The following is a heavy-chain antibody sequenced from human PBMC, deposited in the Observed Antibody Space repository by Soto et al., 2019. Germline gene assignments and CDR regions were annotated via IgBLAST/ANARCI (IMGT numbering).Heavy chain of an antibody. CDR1: GGSISSGGYS. D-gene: IGHD3-10*01. J-gene: IGHJ4*02. CDR3: ARDGALWSGRGFDY. Sequence: QLQLQESGSGLVKPSQTLSLTCAVSGGSISSGGYSWSWIRQPPGKGLEWIGYIYHSGRTYYNPSRTSRVTISVDRSKNQFSLKLSSVTAADTAVYYCARDGALWSGRGFDYWGQGTLVTVSS. V-gene: IGHV4-30-2*01. CDR2: IYHSGRT.